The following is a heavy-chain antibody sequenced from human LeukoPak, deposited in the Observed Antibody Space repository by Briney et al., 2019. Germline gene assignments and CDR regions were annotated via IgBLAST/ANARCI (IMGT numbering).Heavy chain of an antibody. Sequence: SETLSLTCTVSGGSISTYYWSWIRQPPGKGLEWIGYIYYSGNTNYNPSLKRRVTISVDTSKNQFSLKLSSVTAADTAVYYCARAVQLERPPPLIDYYYMDVWGKGTTVTVSS. CDR3: ARAVQLERPPPLIDYYYMDV. CDR1: GGSISTYY. CDR2: IYYSGNT. D-gene: IGHD1-1*01. V-gene: IGHV4-59*01. J-gene: IGHJ6*03.